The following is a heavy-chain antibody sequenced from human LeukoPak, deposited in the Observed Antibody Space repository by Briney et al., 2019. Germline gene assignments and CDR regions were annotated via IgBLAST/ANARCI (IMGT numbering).Heavy chain of an antibody. CDR3: ARDRDYGDYYYYGMDV. CDR2: ISAYNGNT. Sequence: ASVKVSCKASGYTFTGHYMHWVRQAPGQGPEWMGWISAYNGNTNYAQKLQGRVTMTTDTSTSTAYMELRSLRSDDTAVYYCARDRDYGDYYYYGMDVWGQGTTVTVSS. V-gene: IGHV1-18*04. J-gene: IGHJ6*02. D-gene: IGHD4-17*01. CDR1: GYTFTGHY.